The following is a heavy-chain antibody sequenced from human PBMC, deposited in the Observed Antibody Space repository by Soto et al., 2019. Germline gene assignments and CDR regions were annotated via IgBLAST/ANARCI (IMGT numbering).Heavy chain of an antibody. CDR3: ARDKPFSAGY. CDR1: GYTFLDFY. D-gene: IGHD3-3*02. V-gene: IGHV1-46*01. J-gene: IGHJ4*02. Sequence: QVHLVQSGTEAKKPGASVKVSCKASGYTFLDFYIHWVRQAPGQGLEWMGFINPSGGGTTYAQQFQGRLTMTRDTSTSTVYMELISLRSEDTAIYYCARDKPFSAGYWGQGTLVT. CDR2: INPSGGGT.